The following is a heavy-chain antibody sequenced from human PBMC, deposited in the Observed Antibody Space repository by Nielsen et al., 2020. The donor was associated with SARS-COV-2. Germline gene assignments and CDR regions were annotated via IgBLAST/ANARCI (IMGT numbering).Heavy chain of an antibody. D-gene: IGHD1-26*01. CDR1: GFTFSSYG. CDR3: AKEGGAFDI. Sequence: GGSLRLSCAASGFTFSSYGMHWVRQAPGKGLEWVAVISYDGSNKYYADSVKGRFTISRDNSKNTLYLQMNSLRAEDTAVYYCAKEGGAFDIWGQGTMVTVSS. CDR2: ISYDGSNK. J-gene: IGHJ3*02. V-gene: IGHV3-30*18.